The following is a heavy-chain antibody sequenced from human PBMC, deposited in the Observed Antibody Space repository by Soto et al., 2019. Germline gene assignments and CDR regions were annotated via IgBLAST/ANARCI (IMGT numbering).Heavy chain of an antibody. CDR1: GYTFTSYA. D-gene: IGHD3-9*01. J-gene: IGHJ4*02. Sequence: ASVKVSCKASGYTFTSYAMHWVRQAPGQRLEWMGWINAGNGDTKYSQKFQGRVTITRDTSASTAYMELSSLRSEDTAVYYCARNLMDYDFLTGYYMGYFFDYSGQGTLVPGSS. CDR3: ARNLMDYDFLTGYYMGYFFDY. V-gene: IGHV1-3*01. CDR2: INAGNGDT.